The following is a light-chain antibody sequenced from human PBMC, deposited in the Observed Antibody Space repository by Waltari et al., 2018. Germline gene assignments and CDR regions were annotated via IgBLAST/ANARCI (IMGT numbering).Light chain of an antibody. Sequence: LQVTQSPSSLYASVRCRHTNTCQATQDIDNFLNWYQQKPGRAPSPLIYDASNLETGVTARFSGSGSGTHFTLTISSLQTEDSATYYCQQYDTLPPSFGGGTKVEI. J-gene: IGKJ4*01. V-gene: IGKV1-33*01. CDR2: DAS. CDR1: QDIDNF. CDR3: QQYDTLPPS.